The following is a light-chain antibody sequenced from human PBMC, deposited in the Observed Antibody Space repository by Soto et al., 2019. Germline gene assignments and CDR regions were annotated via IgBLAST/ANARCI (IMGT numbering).Light chain of an antibody. CDR1: QRISSW. Sequence: DIQMTQYPSTLSASVGDRVIITCRASQRISSWLAWYQQKPGKAPKLLISKASNLESGVPSRFSGSGSGTEFTLTVSSLQPDDFATYYCQQYYSYWTFGQGTKVEIK. V-gene: IGKV1-5*03. J-gene: IGKJ1*01. CDR2: KAS. CDR3: QQYYSYWT.